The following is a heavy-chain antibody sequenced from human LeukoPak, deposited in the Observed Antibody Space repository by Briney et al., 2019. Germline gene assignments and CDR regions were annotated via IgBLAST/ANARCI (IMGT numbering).Heavy chain of an antibody. V-gene: IGHV3-21*01. Sequence: GGSLRLSCAASGFTFSSYSMNWVRQAPGKGLEWVSSISSSSSYIYYADSVKGRFTISRDNAKNSLYLQMNSLRAEDTAVYYCARDHMDYYGSGSYYIDYWGQGTLVTVSS. D-gene: IGHD3-10*01. CDR3: ARDHMDYYGSGSYYIDY. CDR1: GFTFSSYS. CDR2: ISSSSSYI. J-gene: IGHJ4*02.